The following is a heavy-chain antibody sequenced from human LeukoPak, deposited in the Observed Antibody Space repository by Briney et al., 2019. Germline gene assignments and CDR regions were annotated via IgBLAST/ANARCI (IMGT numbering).Heavy chain of an antibody. V-gene: IGHV3-23*01. CDR2: IFPSGGEI. J-gene: IGHJ4*02. D-gene: IGHD2-2*01. CDR1: GFTFSTFA. CDR3: ARSPPYCSSTSCYAAY. Sequence: GGSLRLSCAASGFTFSTFAMIWVRQPPGKGLEWVSSIFPSGGEIHYADSVRGRFTISRDNSKNTLYLQMNSLRAEDTAVYYCARSPPYCSSTSCYAAYWGQGTLVTVSS.